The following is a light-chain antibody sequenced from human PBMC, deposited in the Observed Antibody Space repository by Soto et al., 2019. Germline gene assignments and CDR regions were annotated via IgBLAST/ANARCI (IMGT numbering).Light chain of an antibody. CDR1: SSNIGAGYD. CDR3: QSYDSSLSGYV. V-gene: IGLV1-40*01. CDR2: GNS. J-gene: IGLJ1*01. Sequence: HSALTQPPSVSWAPGQRVTISCPGSSSNIGAGYDVHWYQQLPGTAPKLLIYGNSNRPSGVPDRFSGSKSGTSASLAITGLQAEDEADYYCQSYDSSLSGYVFGTGTKVTVL.